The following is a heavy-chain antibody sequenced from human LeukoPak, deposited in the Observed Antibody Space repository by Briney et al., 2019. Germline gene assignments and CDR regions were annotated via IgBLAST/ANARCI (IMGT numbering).Heavy chain of an antibody. CDR2: ISAYNGNT. V-gene: IGHV1-18*01. J-gene: IGHJ4*02. CDR1: GYTFTSYG. Sequence: GASVKVSCKASGYTFTSYGISWVRQAPGQGLEWMGWISAYNGNTNYAQKLQGRVTMTRNTSISTAYMELSSLRSEDTAVYYCARASPYKSRAARPVVDYWGQGTLVTVSS. D-gene: IGHD6-6*01. CDR3: ARASPYKSRAARPVVDY.